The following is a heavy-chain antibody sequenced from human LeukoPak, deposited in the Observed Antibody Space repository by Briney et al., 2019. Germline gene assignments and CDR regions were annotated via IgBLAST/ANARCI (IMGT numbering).Heavy chain of an antibody. V-gene: IGHV4-4*07. J-gene: IGHJ3*02. CDR3: ARRKRDAFDI. CDR1: GGSISSYH. Sequence: SETLSLTCTVSGGSISSYHWSWIRQPAGKGLEWIGRIYTSGSTNYNPSLKSRVTMSIDTSKKQLSLKLNSVTAADTAVYYCARRKRDAFDIWGQGTMVTVS. CDR2: IYTSGST.